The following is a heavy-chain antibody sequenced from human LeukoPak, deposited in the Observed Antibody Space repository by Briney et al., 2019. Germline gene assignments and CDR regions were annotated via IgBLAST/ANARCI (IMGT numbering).Heavy chain of an antibody. D-gene: IGHD1-14*01. Sequence: GGSLRLSCAASGFTFSSYWVHWVRQAPGKGLVWVSRINSDGSNTNYADSVKGRFTISRDNAKNTLYLQMNSLRAEDTAVYYCARTGLSTGNYYYGMDVWGQGTTVTVPS. CDR3: ARTGLSTGNYYYGMDV. CDR2: INSDGSNT. V-gene: IGHV3-74*01. CDR1: GFTFSSYW. J-gene: IGHJ6*02.